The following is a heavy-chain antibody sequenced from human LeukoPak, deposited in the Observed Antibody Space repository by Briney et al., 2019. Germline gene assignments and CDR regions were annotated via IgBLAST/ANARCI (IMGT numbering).Heavy chain of an antibody. V-gene: IGHV3-23*01. CDR2: ISGSGGST. D-gene: IGHD3-22*01. CDR1: GFAFSSYA. J-gene: IGHJ4*02. CDR3: AKASSGYYSWYFDY. Sequence: PGGSLRLSCAASGFAFSSYAMSWVRQAPGKGLEWVSAISGSGGSTYYADSVKGRFTISRDNSKNTLYLQMNSLRAEDTAVYYCAKASSGYYSWYFDYWGQGTLVTVSS.